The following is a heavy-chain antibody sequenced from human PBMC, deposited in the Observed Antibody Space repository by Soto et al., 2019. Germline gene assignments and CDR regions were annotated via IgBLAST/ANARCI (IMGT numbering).Heavy chain of an antibody. J-gene: IGHJ4*02. Sequence: QVQLQESGPGLVKPSETLSLTCTVSSDSITNYYWSWIRQSPGKGLEWIGYIHDSGRNNYNPSLKSGFKITVDTSKKQFAQKLNSVTAADTAVYYCARVGGTRGWYWGQGTLVTVSS. CDR2: IHDSGRN. CDR1: SDSITNYY. V-gene: IGHV4-59*01. CDR3: ARVGGTRGWY. D-gene: IGHD2-15*01.